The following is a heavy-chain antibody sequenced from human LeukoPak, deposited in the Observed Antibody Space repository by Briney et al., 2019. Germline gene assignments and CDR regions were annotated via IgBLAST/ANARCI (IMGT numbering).Heavy chain of an antibody. V-gene: IGHV1-18*01. Sequence: GASVKVSCKASGYTFTSYGISWVRQAPGQGLEWMGWISAYNGNTNYAQKLQGRVTMTTDTSTSTAYMELRSLRSDDTAVYYCARGPSVGYCSSTSCSDVVVWDYWGQGTLVTVSS. CDR2: ISAYNGNT. D-gene: IGHD2-2*01. J-gene: IGHJ4*02. CDR3: ARGPSVGYCSSTSCSDVVVWDY. CDR1: GYTFTSYG.